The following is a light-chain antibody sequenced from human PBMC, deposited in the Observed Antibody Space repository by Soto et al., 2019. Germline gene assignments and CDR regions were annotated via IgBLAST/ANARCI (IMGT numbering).Light chain of an antibody. CDR2: STS. J-gene: IGKJ1*01. CDR1: QSVGDTY. V-gene: IGKV3D-20*02. CDR3: QQYNNWPWT. Sequence: EIVLTQSPATLSLSPGERATLSCRASQSVGDTYLAWYQQKPGQAPRLLMYSTSIRATGIPDRFSGSGSGTDFTLTISSLQSEDFAVYYCQQYNNWPWTFGQGTKVDIK.